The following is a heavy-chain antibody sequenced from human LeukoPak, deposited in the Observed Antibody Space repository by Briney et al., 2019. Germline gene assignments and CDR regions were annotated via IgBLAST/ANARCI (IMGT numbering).Heavy chain of an antibody. J-gene: IGHJ4*02. Sequence: GGSLRLSCAASGFTFSSYGMHWVRQAPGKGLEWVAFIRYDGSNKYYADSVKGRFTISRDNSKNTLYLEMNSLRAEDTAVYYCAKDATAAYGFDYWGQGTLVTVSS. CDR3: AKDATAAYGFDY. CDR1: GFTFSSYG. CDR2: IRYDGSNK. D-gene: IGHD6-13*01. V-gene: IGHV3-30*02.